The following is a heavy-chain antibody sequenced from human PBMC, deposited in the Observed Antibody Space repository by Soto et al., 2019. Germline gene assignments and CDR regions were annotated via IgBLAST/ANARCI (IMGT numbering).Heavy chain of an antibody. Sequence: GSVKVSCKASGYTFTSYGISWVRQAPGQGLEWMGWISAYNGSTNYAQKLQGRVTMTTDTSTSTAYMELRSLRSDDTAVYYCARDLVIAVVPLDPWGQGTLVTVSS. J-gene: IGHJ5*02. CDR2: ISAYNGST. V-gene: IGHV1-18*01. CDR1: GYTFTSYG. CDR3: ARDLVIAVVPLDP. D-gene: IGHD6-19*01.